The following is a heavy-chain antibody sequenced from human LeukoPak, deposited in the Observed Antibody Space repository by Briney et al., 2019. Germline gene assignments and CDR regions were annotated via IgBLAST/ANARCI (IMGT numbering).Heavy chain of an antibody. V-gene: IGHV5-51*01. CDR3: ARSSDYAFDY. J-gene: IGHJ4*02. Sequence: GESLKISCKSSGYSFAINWIGWVRQMPGKGLEWMGVIYPGDSDTRYSPSFQGQVTISADMSISTAYLQWSSLKASDTAMYYCARSSDYAFDYWGQGTQVTVSS. CDR1: GYSFAINW. CDR2: IYPGDSDT. D-gene: IGHD4-17*01.